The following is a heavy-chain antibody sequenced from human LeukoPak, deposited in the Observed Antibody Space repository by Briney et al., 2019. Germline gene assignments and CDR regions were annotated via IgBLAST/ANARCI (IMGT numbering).Heavy chain of an antibody. V-gene: IGHV3-74*01. J-gene: IGHJ4*02. CDR2: INSDGSDT. CDR3: VRDPPTALELFDY. CDR1: GFTFSSYW. D-gene: IGHD5-18*01. Sequence: PGGSLRLSCAASGFTFSSYWMHWVRQAPGKGLGWLSRINSDGSDTNYADSVKGRFTISRDNAKNTLDLQMNSLRAEDTAVYFCVRDPPTALELFDYWGQGTLVTVSS.